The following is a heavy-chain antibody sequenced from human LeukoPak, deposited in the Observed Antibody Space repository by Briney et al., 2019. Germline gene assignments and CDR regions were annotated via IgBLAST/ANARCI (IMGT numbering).Heavy chain of an antibody. J-gene: IGHJ4*02. V-gene: IGHV3-49*03. D-gene: IGHD3-3*02. CDR3: TRAFLALRTADN. CDR1: GFSFGDFA. CDR2: IGSKAYGGTS. Sequence: PGRSLRLSCTTSGFSFGDFAMSWFRQAPGKGLEGVGFIGSKAYGGTSDFAASVRGRFTISRDDSNSIAFLHMNSLEIEDTAVYYCTRAFLALRTADNWGQGTLVTVSS.